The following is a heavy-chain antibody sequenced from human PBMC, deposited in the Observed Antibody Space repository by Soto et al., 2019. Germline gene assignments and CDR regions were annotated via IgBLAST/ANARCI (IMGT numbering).Heavy chain of an antibody. Sequence: PGGSLRLSCAASGFTFSNYAMNWVRQAPGKGLEWVSAISASGVGTFYADSVKGRFTISRDNSKNTLFLQMNSLRAEDTAVYYCAKIKGYSSGWSHLEYWGQGTLVTVSS. CDR3: AKIKGYSSGWSHLEY. CDR2: ISASGVGT. D-gene: IGHD6-19*01. V-gene: IGHV3-23*01. J-gene: IGHJ4*02. CDR1: GFTFSNYA.